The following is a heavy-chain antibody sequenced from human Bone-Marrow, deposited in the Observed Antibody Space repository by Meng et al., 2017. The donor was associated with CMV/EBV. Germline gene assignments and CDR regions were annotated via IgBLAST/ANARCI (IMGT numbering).Heavy chain of an antibody. CDR2: IYYSGST. J-gene: IGHJ6*02. D-gene: IGHD5-18*01. CDR3: ARDGYPFRSYYYYYGMDV. CDR1: GGSISSSSYY. V-gene: IGHV4-39*07. Sequence: LSCTVSGGSISSSSYYWGWIRQPPGKGLEWIGSIYYSGSTYYNPSLKSRVTISVDTSKNQFSLKLSSVTAADTAVYYCARDGYPFRSYYYYYGMDVWGQGTTVTVSS.